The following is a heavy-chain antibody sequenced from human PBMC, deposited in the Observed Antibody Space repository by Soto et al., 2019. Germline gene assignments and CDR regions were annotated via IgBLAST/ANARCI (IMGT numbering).Heavy chain of an antibody. D-gene: IGHD5-12*01. CDR3: ARAWLELYYYGMDV. Sequence: PSETLSLTCTVSGGSISSGDYYWSWIRQPPGKGLEWIGYIYYSGSPYYNPSLKSRVTISVDTPKNQFSLKLSSVTAADTAVYYCARAWLELYYYGMDVWGQGTTVTVSS. J-gene: IGHJ6*02. V-gene: IGHV4-30-4*01. CDR1: GGSISSGDYY. CDR2: IYYSGSP.